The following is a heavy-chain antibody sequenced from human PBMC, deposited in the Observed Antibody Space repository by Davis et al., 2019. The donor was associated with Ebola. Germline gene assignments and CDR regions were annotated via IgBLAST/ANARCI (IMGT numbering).Heavy chain of an antibody. CDR2: INPNSGGT. V-gene: IGHV1-2*02. Sequence: ASLQVFCKASCYTLTGYYMHCVRQAPGHGFEWMGWINPNSGGTNYAQKFQGRVTMTRDTSISTAYMELSRLRSDDRAVYYCARVGLFYDILNAHLGYWGQGTLVTVSS. CDR3: ARVGLFYDILNAHLGY. CDR1: CYTLTGYY. D-gene: IGHD3-9*01. J-gene: IGHJ4*02.